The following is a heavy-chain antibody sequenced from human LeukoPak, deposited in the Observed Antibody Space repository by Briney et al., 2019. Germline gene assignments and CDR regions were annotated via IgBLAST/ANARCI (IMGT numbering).Heavy chain of an antibody. J-gene: IGHJ5*02. CDR2: IYGSGSA. CDR3: ARDGVPAAIARGTKNWFDP. CDR1: GGSISSGRNY. V-gene: IGHV4-61*02. D-gene: IGHD2-2*01. Sequence: PSETLSLTCTVSGGSISSGRNYWSWLRQPAGTGLEWIGRIYGSGSANYNPSLNSRVTISLDTSKNQFSLKLSSVTAADTAVYYCARDGVPAAIARGTKNWFDPWGQGTLVTVSS.